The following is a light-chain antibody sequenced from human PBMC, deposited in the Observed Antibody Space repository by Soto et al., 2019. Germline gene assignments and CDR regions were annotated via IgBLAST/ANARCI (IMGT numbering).Light chain of an antibody. J-gene: IGLJ2*01. CDR2: DVN. CDR1: SSDVGGYNF. CDR3: GSYTRSTTLV. V-gene: IGLV2-14*01. Sequence: QSALTQSASVSGSPGQSITISCTGTSSDVGGYNFVSWYQQHPGKAPKLLIYDVNNRPSGVSDRFSGSKSGNTASLTISGLQAEDEADYYCGSYTRSTTLVFGGGTKVTVL.